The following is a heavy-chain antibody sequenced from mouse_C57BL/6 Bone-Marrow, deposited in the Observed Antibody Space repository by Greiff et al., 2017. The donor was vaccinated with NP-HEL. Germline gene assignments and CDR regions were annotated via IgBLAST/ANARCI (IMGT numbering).Heavy chain of an antibody. CDR1: GYTFTSYW. CDR3: ARGYYGRSYVYFDY. CDR2: INPSSGYT. V-gene: IGHV1-7*01. Sequence: VKLQETGAELAKPGASVKLSCKASGYTFTSYWMHWVKQRPGQGLEWIGYINPSSGYTKYIQKFKDKATLTADISSSTAYMQLSSLTYEDSAVYYCARGYYGRSYVYFDYGGQGTALTVSS. D-gene: IGHD1-1*01. J-gene: IGHJ2*01.